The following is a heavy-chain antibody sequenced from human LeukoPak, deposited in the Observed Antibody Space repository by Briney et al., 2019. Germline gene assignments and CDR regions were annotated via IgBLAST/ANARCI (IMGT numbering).Heavy chain of an antibody. J-gene: IGHJ3*02. V-gene: IGHV4-31*03. CDR1: GDSVNSDGYY. CDR3: ARDVVLTASPDAFDI. Sequence: SETLSLTCHVSGDSVNSDGYYWTWIRQHPGKGLEWIGFISYRGSTSFNPSLKSRVSISVDTSKNQFSLRLTSVTAADTAVYCCARDVVLTASPDAFDIWGQGTMVSVSS. D-gene: IGHD2-21*02. CDR2: ISYRGST.